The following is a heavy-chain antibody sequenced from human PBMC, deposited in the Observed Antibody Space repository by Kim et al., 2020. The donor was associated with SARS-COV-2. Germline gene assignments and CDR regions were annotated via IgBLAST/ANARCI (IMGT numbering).Heavy chain of an antibody. CDR2: IYYSGST. D-gene: IGHD2-15*01. CDR1: GGSISSSSYY. V-gene: IGHV4-39*01. CDR3: ARQSRFGVVVAAPYYFDY. J-gene: IGHJ4*02. Sequence: SETLSLTCTVSGGSISSSSYYWGWIRQPPGKGLEWIGSIYYSGSTYYNPSLKSRVTISLDTYKNQFSLKLISVTAADTAVYYCARQSRFGVVVAAPYYFDYWAQGPLLPVSS.